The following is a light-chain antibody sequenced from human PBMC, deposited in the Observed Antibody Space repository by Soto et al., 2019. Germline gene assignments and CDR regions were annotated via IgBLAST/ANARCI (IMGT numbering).Light chain of an antibody. Sequence: DIPMTQSTSSLSASVGDTVTITCRASQSISLFLNWYQQKPGKAPKLLIYAASSLQSGVPSRFTGNGSGTDLTLTISSLQPEDFATYYCHQTDSIPETFGQGTKVEIK. CDR2: AAS. CDR3: HQTDSIPET. J-gene: IGKJ1*01. CDR1: QSISLF. V-gene: IGKV1-39*01.